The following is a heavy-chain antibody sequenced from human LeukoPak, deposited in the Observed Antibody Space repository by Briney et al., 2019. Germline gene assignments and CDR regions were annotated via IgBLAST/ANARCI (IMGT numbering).Heavy chain of an antibody. CDR2: IRYDGSNK. D-gene: IGHD1-26*01. CDR3: ARGNSGSYTQDWFDP. J-gene: IGHJ5*02. V-gene: IGHV3-30*02. CDR1: GFTFSSYG. Sequence: GGSLRLSCAASGFTFSSYGMHWLRQAPGKGLEWVTFIRYDGSNKYYADSVKGRFTISRDNSKNSLYLQMNSLRDDDMALYYCARGNSGSYTQDWFDPWGQGTLVTVSS.